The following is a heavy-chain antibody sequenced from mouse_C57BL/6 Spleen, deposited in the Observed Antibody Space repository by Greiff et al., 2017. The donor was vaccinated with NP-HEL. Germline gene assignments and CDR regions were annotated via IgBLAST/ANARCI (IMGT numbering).Heavy chain of an antibody. CDR1: GYTFTSYW. CDR2: IDPSDSET. J-gene: IGHJ3*01. D-gene: IGHD1-3*01. Sequence: QVQLKQSGAELVRPGSSVKLSCKASGYTFTSYWMHWVKQRPIQGLEWIGNIDPSDSETHYNQKFKDKATLTVDKSSSTAYMQLSSLTSEDSAVYYCARGIGEVLDYWGQGTLVTVAA. CDR3: ARGIGEVLDY. V-gene: IGHV1-52*01.